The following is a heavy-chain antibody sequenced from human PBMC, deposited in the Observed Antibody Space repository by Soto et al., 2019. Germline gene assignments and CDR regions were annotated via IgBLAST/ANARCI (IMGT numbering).Heavy chain of an antibody. J-gene: IGHJ4*02. Sequence: GGSLRLSCAASGFTFDYYTMHWVRQAPGKGLEWVSLISWDGGSTYYADSVKGRFTISRDNSKNSLYLQMNSLRTEDTALYYCAKDIFDSSGPDYWGQGTLVTVSS. CDR2: ISWDGGST. CDR3: AKDIFDSSGPDY. D-gene: IGHD3-22*01. V-gene: IGHV3-43*01. CDR1: GFTFDYYT.